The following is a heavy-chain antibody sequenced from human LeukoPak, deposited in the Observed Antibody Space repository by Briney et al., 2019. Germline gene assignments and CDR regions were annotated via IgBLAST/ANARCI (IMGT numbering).Heavy chain of an antibody. J-gene: IGHJ4*02. CDR2: INRSGST. CDR3: ARGKPARGSGRSSFDY. Sequence: SETLSLTCAVYGGSFSGYYWSWIRQPPGKGLEWIGEINRSGSTNYNPSLKSRVTISVDTSKNQFSLKLSSVTAADTAVYYCARGKPARGSGRSSFDYWGQGTLVTVSS. CDR1: GGSFSGYY. V-gene: IGHV4-34*01. D-gene: IGHD3-10*01.